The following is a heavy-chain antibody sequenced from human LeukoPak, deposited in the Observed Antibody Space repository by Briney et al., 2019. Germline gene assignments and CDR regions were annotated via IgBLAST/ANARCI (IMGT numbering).Heavy chain of an antibody. CDR2: ISSSSSTI. CDR3: ARDLITFGGVIAHYFDY. CDR1: GFTFSSYS. Sequence: GGSLRLSCAASGFTFSSYSMNWVRQAPGKGLEWASYISSSSSTIYYADSVKGRFTISRDNAKNSLYLQMNSLRAEDMAVYYCARDLITFGGVIAHYFDYWGQGTLDTVSS. D-gene: IGHD3-16*02. V-gene: IGHV3-48*01. J-gene: IGHJ4*02.